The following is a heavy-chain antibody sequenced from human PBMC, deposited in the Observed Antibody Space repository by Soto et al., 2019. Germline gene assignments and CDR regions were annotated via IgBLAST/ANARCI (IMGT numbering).Heavy chain of an antibody. V-gene: IGHV1-18*01. D-gene: IGHD1-26*01. CDR2: ISVFTGNT. CDR1: GYTFTGYG. CDR3: GRDGSVGTIDS. J-gene: IGHJ3*01. Sequence: QVQLVQSGAEVKKPGASVKVSCKTSGYTFTGYGINWVRQAPGHGLEWMGWISVFTGNTKYGQNIQDRVIMTTDTSTSTAYMELRSLRSDDPAVYFCGRDGSVGTIDSWGQGTMLIVSS.